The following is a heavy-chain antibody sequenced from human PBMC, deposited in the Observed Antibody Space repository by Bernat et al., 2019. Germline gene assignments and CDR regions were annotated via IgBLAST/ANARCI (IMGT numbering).Heavy chain of an antibody. V-gene: IGHV3-21*06. D-gene: IGHD6-13*01. Sequence: EVQLLESGGGLVKPGGSLRLSCAASGFTFSTYTMIWVRQAPGKGLEWVSSISSSSSYIYYADSVKGRFTISRDNAKNSLLLQMTSLRAEDTAVFYCARDGSGYTSSWSQYYFDYWGQGALVTVSS. J-gene: IGHJ4*02. CDR3: ARDGSGYTSSWSQYYFDY. CDR2: ISSSSSYI. CDR1: GFTFSTYT.